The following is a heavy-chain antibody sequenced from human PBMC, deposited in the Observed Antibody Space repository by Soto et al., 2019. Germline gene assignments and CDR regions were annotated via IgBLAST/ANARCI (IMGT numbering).Heavy chain of an antibody. Sequence: LQLQESGPGLVKPSETLSLTCTVSGGSISSSTYYWGWIRQSPGKGLEWIGSFSYSGNTYYNPSLKSRFTMCLGTSKIRFSVKLRFVTAADTAVYSCATREGYNDYWYFDVWGRGTLVTVSS. CDR1: GGSISSSTYY. D-gene: IGHD5-12*01. CDR3: ATREGYNDYWYFDV. CDR2: FSYSGNT. J-gene: IGHJ2*01. V-gene: IGHV4-39*01.